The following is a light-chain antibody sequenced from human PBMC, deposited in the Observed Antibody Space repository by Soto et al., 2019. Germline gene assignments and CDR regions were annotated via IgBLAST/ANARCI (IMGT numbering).Light chain of an antibody. CDR1: QFVSRR. V-gene: IGKV3-15*01. CDR2: DTS. J-gene: IGKJ1*01. Sequence: EIVVTQSPATLSASPGESVTLSCRASQFVSRRLACDQQRLGQVPRLLIYDTSTRAHSISDRFTGSGSGPAFTLTISSLQSEDFAVYDCQEYMQWPPGMFGPGTTVDIK. CDR3: QEYMQWPPGM.